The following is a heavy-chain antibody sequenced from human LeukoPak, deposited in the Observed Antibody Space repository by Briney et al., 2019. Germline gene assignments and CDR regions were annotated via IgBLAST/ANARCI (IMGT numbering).Heavy chain of an antibody. Sequence: GGSLRLSCTASGFTFGDYAMSWVRQAPGKGLEWVGFIRSKAYGGTTEYAASVKGRFTISRDDSKSIAYLQMNSLKTEDTAVYYCTREGLVVVPAAIPGGEDYWGQGTLVTVSS. CDR3: TREGLVVVPAAIPGGEDY. CDR1: GFTFGDYA. V-gene: IGHV3-49*04. D-gene: IGHD2-2*02. J-gene: IGHJ4*02. CDR2: IRSKAYGGTT.